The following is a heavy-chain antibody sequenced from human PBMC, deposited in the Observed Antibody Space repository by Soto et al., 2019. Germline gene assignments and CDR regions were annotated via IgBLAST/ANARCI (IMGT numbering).Heavy chain of an antibody. CDR1: GGSFSGYC. CDR3: ARGRDYGEKDY. D-gene: IGHD4-17*01. CDR2: INHSGST. J-gene: IGHJ4*02. V-gene: IGHV4-34*01. Sequence: QVQLQQWGAGLLKPSEPLSLTCAVYGGSFSGYCWSWIRQPPGKGLEWSGEINHSGSTNYNPSLQSRVTISVDTSKNQFSLKLSSVTAADTAVYYCARGRDYGEKDYWGQGTLVTVSS.